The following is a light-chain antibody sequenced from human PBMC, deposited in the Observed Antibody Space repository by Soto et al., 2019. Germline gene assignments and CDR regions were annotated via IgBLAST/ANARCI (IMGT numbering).Light chain of an antibody. J-gene: IGKJ1*01. Sequence: EIVLTQSPDTLSLSPGERATLSCRASQTVSSNLAWYQQKPGQAPRLLIHSASSRATGIPDRFSASGTGTDFTLTISRLEPEDFAVYYCQQYSASPRTFGQGTKVDIK. CDR3: QQYSASPRT. CDR1: QTVSSN. V-gene: IGKV3-20*01. CDR2: SAS.